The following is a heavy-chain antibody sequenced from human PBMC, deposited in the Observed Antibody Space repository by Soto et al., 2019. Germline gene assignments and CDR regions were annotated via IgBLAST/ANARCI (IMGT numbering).Heavy chain of an antibody. CDR3: ARDPPLYSRPTKGSYYGMDV. CDR2: IYTSGST. D-gene: IGHD5-18*01. CDR1: GGSISSYY. J-gene: IGHJ6*02. Sequence: NPSETLSLTCTVSGGSISSYYWSWIRQPAGKGLEWIGRIYTSGSTNYNPSLKSRVTMSVDTSKNQFSLKLSSVTAADTAVYYCARDPPLYSRPTKGSYYGMDVWGQGTTVTVSS. V-gene: IGHV4-4*07.